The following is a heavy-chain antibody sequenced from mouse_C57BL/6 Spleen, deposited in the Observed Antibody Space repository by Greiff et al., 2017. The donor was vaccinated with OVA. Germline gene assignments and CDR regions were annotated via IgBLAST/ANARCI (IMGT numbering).Heavy chain of an antibody. CDR1: GYSITSGYY. CDR2: ISYDGSN. CDR3: ARRDYGSSYFAY. D-gene: IGHD1-1*01. V-gene: IGHV3-6*01. Sequence: EVKLQESGPGLVKPSQSLSLTCSVTGYSITSGYYWNWIRQFPGNKLEWMGYISYDGSNNYNPSLKNRISITRDPSKNQFFLKLNSVTTEDTATYYCARRDYGSSYFAYWGQGTLVTVSA. J-gene: IGHJ3*01.